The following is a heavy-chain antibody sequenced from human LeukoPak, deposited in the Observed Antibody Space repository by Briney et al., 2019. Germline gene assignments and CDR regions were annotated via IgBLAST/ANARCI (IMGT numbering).Heavy chain of an antibody. CDR3: ARAPDYGDYGAYYYYYMDV. J-gene: IGHJ6*03. D-gene: IGHD4-17*01. Sequence: SETLSLTCIVSGGSISSYYWSWIRQPPGKGLEWIGYIYYSGSTNYNPSLKSRVTISVDTSKNQFSLKLSSVTAADTAVYYCARAPDYGDYGAYYYYYMDVWGKGTTVTISS. CDR2: IYYSGST. V-gene: IGHV4-59*01. CDR1: GGSISSYY.